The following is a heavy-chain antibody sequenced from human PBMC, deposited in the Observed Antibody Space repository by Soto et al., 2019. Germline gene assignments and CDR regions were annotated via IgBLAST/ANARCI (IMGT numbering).Heavy chain of an antibody. CDR1: GFTFTSSA. V-gene: IGHV1-58*01. CDR3: AAEDVWFGETLYYYGMDV. CDR2: IVVGSGNT. D-gene: IGHD3-10*01. J-gene: IGHJ6*02. Sequence: AASVKVSCKASGFTFTSSAVQWVRQARGQRLEWIGWIVVGSGNTNYAQKFQERVTITRDMSTSTAYMELSSLRSEDTAVYYCAAEDVWFGETLYYYGMDVWGQGTTVTVSS.